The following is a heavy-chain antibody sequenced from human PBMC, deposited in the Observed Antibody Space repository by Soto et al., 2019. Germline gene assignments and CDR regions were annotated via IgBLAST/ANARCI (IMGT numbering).Heavy chain of an antibody. CDR3: ARLTGVFRLVLDY. D-gene: IGHD3-16*01. J-gene: IGHJ4*02. Sequence: SETLSLTCAVSGYSISSGYYWGWIRQPPGKGLEWIGSIYHSGSTYYNPSLKSRVTISVDTSKNQFSLKLSSVTAADTAVYYCARLTGVFRLVLDYWGQGTQVTVSS. V-gene: IGHV4-38-2*01. CDR1: GYSISSGYY. CDR2: IYHSGST.